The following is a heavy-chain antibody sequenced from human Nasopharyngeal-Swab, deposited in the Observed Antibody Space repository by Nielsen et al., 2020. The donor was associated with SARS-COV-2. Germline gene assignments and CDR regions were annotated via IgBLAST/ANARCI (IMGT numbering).Heavy chain of an antibody. J-gene: IGHJ4*02. CDR1: GFTFSSYS. CDR2: ISGSSGTI. Sequence: GESLKISCAASGFTFSSYSMNWVRQAPGKGLEWVSYISGSSGTIHYADSVKGRFTISRDNAKNSLYLQMNSLRAEDTAVYYCARVAGSSWFFDYWGQGTLVTVSS. CDR3: ARVAGSSWFFDY. V-gene: IGHV3-48*04. D-gene: IGHD6-13*01.